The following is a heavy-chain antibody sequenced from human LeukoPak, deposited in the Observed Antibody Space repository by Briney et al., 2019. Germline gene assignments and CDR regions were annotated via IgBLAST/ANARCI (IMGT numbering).Heavy chain of an antibody. CDR2: IKQDGSEE. Sequence: GGSLRLSCAASGFTFSTYWMNWVRQAPGKGLEWVAIIKQDGSEESYVDSVKGRFIISRDNAKNSLYLQMNSLRVEDTAVYYCVGGTGWRLDSWGQGTLVTVSS. CDR3: VGGTGWRLDS. CDR1: GFTFSTYW. D-gene: IGHD6-19*01. V-gene: IGHV3-7*05. J-gene: IGHJ1*01.